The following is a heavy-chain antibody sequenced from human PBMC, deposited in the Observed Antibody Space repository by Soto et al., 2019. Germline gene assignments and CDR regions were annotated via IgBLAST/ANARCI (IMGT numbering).Heavy chain of an antibody. CDR2: FRESGGTT. Sequence: GGSLRLSCAASGFSFISSAMSWGRQAPWKRLEWVSTFRESGGTTHYADPVKGRFTISRDTSNNILFLQMNSLRAEDTAIYYCTKEAHWAITSTNHEDCGQGTGVNVAS. CDR3: TKEAHWAITSTNHED. J-gene: IGHJ4*02. D-gene: IGHD2-2*01. CDR1: GFSFISSA. V-gene: IGHV3-23*01.